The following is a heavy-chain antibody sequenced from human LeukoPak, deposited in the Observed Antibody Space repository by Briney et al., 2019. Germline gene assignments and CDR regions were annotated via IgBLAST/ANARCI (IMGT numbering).Heavy chain of an antibody. V-gene: IGHV3-23*01. CDR2: ISGSGGST. Sequence: GGSLRLSCAASGFTFSSYWMHWVRQAPGKGLEWVSAISGSGGSTYYADSVKGRFTISRDNSKNTLYLQMNSLRAEDTAVYYCGHDSSGYYYQLDYWGQGTLVTVSS. CDR3: GHDSSGYYYQLDY. J-gene: IGHJ4*02. CDR1: GFTFSSYW. D-gene: IGHD3-22*01.